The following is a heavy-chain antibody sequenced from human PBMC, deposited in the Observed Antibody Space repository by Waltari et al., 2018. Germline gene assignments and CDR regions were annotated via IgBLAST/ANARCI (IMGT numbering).Heavy chain of an antibody. Sequence: QVQLQESGPGLVKPSETLSLTCAVSGYSISSGYYWSWIRQPPGKGLEWIGSIYHSGGTYYNPSLKSRVTISVDTSKNQFSLKLSSVTAADTAVYYCARRSGYQIDYWGQGTLVTVSS. D-gene: IGHD3-3*01. CDR1: GYSISSGYY. CDR3: ARRSGYQIDY. V-gene: IGHV4-38-2*01. J-gene: IGHJ4*02. CDR2: IYHSGGT.